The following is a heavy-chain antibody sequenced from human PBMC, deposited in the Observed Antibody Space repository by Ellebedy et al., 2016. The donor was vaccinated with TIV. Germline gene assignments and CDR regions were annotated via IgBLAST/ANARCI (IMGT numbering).Heavy chain of an antibody. Sequence: AASVKVSCKASGYTFSIYGFSWVRQAPGQGLEWMGWIRAYNGNTNYAQKLQGRVTMTTDPSTNTAYMELRSLRSDDTAVYYCAREGYCHGGSCYSGALDIWGQGTMVTVSS. CDR2: IRAYNGNT. CDR3: AREGYCHGGSCYSGALDI. CDR1: GYTFSIYG. D-gene: IGHD2-15*01. V-gene: IGHV1-18*04. J-gene: IGHJ3*02.